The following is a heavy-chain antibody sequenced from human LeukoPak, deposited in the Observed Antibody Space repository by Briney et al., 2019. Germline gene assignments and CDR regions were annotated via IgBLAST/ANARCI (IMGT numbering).Heavy chain of an antibody. D-gene: IGHD3-10*01. J-gene: IGHJ4*02. V-gene: IGHV3-66*01. CDR2: IYSGGKI. Sequence: GGSLRLSCAASGFTVSTNYMRWFRQAPGKGLEWVSVIYSGGKIYYADSVKGRFTISRDTSKNTVSLQMDSLRAEDTAVYYCARDRTGLGSVFDYWGQGTLVTVSS. CDR1: GFTVSTNY. CDR3: ARDRTGLGSVFDY.